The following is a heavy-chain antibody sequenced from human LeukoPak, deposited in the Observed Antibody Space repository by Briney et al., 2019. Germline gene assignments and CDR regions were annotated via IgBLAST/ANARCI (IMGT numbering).Heavy chain of an antibody. V-gene: IGHV1-69*05. D-gene: IGHD1-26*01. Sequence: GAPVKVSCKASGYTFTSYGISWVRQAPGQGLEWMGGIIPIFGTANYAQRFQGRVTITTDESTSTAYMELSSLRSEDTAVYYCARISGTYMPLGYWGQGTLVTVSS. J-gene: IGHJ4*02. CDR3: ARISGTYMPLGY. CDR1: GYTFTSYG. CDR2: IIPIFGTA.